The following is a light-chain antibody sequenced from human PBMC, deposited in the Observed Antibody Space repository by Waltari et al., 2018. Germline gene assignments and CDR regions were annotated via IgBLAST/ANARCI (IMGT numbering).Light chain of an antibody. Sequence: MVLTQSPGTLSLFPGERATLSCRASQSVSSSYLAWYQQKPGQAPRLLMYVASNRATGIPDRFSGSGSGTDFTLTISRLEPEDFAVYYCQQYISFPLTFGGGTKVEIK. CDR1: QSVSSSY. V-gene: IGKV3-20*01. CDR3: QQYISFPLT. J-gene: IGKJ4*01. CDR2: VAS.